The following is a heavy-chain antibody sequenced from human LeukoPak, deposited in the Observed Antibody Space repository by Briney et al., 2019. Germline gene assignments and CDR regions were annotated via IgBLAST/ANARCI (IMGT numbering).Heavy chain of an antibody. CDR2: TFTGGNT. CDR3: ARVFPIAVVPGAFDI. J-gene: IGHJ3*02. CDR1: GGSIRIDC. Sequence: PSETLSLTCAVSGGSIRIDCWTWIRQPAGQGLEWIGRTFTGGNTHYNPSLKSRVTMSIDTSKNQFSLKLSSVTAADTAVYYCARVFPIAVVPGAFDIWGQGTMVTVSS. V-gene: IGHV4-4*07. D-gene: IGHD6-19*01.